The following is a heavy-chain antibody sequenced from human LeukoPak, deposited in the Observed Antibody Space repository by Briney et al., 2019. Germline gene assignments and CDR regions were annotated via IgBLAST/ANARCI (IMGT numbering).Heavy chain of an antibody. D-gene: IGHD3-16*01. J-gene: IGHJ5*02. CDR2: IYWNDDK. V-gene: IGHV2-5*01. CDR1: GFSLSTSGVG. CDR3: AHVLRLRSSHWFDP. Sequence: SGPTLVNPTQTLTLTCTFSGFSLSTSGVGVGWIRQPPGKALERLALIYWNDDKRYSPSLKSRLTITKDTSKNQVVLTMTNMDPVDTATYYCAHVLRLRSSHWFDPWGQGTLVTVSS.